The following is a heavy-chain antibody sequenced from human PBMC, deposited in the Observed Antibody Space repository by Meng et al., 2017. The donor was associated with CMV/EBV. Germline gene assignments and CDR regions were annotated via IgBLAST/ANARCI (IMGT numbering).Heavy chain of an antibody. CDR2: ISSSSSYI. CDR1: GFTFSSYS. Sequence: GGSLRLSCAASGFTFSSYSMNWVRQAPGKGPEWVSSISSSSSYIYYADSVKGRFTISRDNAKNSLYLQINSLRAEDTAVYYCARYPFGSHVYDSSGYGMDVWGQGTTVTVSS. V-gene: IGHV3-21*01. J-gene: IGHJ6*02. D-gene: IGHD3-22*01. CDR3: ARYPFGSHVYDSSGYGMDV.